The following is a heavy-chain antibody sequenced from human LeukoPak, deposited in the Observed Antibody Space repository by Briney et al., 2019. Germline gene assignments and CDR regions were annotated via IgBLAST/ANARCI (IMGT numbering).Heavy chain of an antibody. CDR3: ARGGGIVVVPAAITNWFDP. J-gene: IGHJ5*02. D-gene: IGHD2-2*01. CDR1: GGSFSGYY. V-gene: IGHV4-34*01. CDR2: INHSGST. Sequence: PSETLSLTCAVYGGSFSGYYWSWIRQPPGKGLEWIGEINHSGSTNYNPSLKSRVTISVDTSKNQFSLKLSSVTAADTAVHYCARGGGIVVVPAAITNWFDPWGQGTLVTVSS.